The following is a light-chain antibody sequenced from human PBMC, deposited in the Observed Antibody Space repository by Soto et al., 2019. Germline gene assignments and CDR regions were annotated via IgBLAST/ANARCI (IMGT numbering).Light chain of an antibody. Sequence: QSVLTQPPSASGSPGQSVTISRTGTSSDVGNYNYVSWYQQHPGKAPKLMIYEVSKRPSGVPDRFSGSKSGSTASLTVSGLQAEDEADYYCSSYAGSNNLVFGGGTKLTVL. CDR2: EVS. CDR1: SSDVGNYNY. J-gene: IGLJ2*01. V-gene: IGLV2-8*01. CDR3: SSYAGSNNLV.